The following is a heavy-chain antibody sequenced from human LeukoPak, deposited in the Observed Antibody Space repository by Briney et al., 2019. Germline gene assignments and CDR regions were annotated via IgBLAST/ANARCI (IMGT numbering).Heavy chain of an antibody. J-gene: IGHJ4*02. Sequence: HPGGSLRLSCAASGFTFSTYWMTWVRQAPGKGPEWVANIKEDGSATYYVDSVKGRFTISRDNAKKSLYLQINSLRAEDTAVYYCARDSPGYLAYDSWGQGTLVTVSS. CDR2: IKEDGSAT. CDR3: ARDSPGYLAYDS. V-gene: IGHV3-7*04. CDR1: GFTFSTYW. D-gene: IGHD1-1*01.